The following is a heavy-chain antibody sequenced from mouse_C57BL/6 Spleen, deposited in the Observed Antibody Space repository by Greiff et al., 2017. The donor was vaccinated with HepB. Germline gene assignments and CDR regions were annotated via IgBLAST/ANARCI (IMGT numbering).Heavy chain of an antibody. D-gene: IGHD2-5*01. CDR3: ARSFYSNYLAWFAY. CDR1: GYTFTDYY. V-gene: IGHV1-26*01. Sequence: EVQLQQSGPELVKPGASVKISCKASGYTFTDYYMNWVKQSHGKSLEWIGDINPNNGGTSYNQKFKGKATLTVDKSSSTAYMELRSLTSEDSAVYYCARSFYSNYLAWFAYWGQGTLVTVSA. CDR2: INPNNGGT. J-gene: IGHJ3*01.